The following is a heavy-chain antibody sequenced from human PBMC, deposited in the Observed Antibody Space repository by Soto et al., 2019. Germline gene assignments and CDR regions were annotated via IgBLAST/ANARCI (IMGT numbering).Heavy chain of an antibody. D-gene: IGHD4-4*01. CDR3: ASDYSNYKGVPGY. CDR1: GYTFTSYD. CDR2: MNPNSGNT. V-gene: IGHV1-8*01. J-gene: IGHJ4*02. Sequence: ASVKVSCKASGYTFTSYDINWVRQATGQGLEWMGWMNPNSGNTGYAQKFQGRVTMTRNTSISTAYMELSSLRSEDTAIYYCASDYSNYKGVPGYWGQGTLVTVSS.